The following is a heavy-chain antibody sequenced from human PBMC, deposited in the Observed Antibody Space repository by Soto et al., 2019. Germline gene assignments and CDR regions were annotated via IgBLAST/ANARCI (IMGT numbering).Heavy chain of an antibody. J-gene: IGHJ5*02. Sequence: QVQLQESGPGLVKPSQTLSLTCTVSGGSISSSGYYWSWIRQHPGKGLEWIGHIYYSGSTYYNPSLKSRVIISVDTSKNQFALRLTPVTAAETAVYYCARLDIGVARTPNWVDPWGQGTLVTVSS. CDR2: IYYSGST. CDR3: ARLDIGVARTPNWVDP. D-gene: IGHD6-19*01. V-gene: IGHV4-31*03. CDR1: GGSISSSGYY.